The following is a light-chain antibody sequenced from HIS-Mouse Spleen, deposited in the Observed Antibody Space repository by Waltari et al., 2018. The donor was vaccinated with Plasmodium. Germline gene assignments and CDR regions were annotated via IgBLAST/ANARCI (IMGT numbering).Light chain of an antibody. CDR1: QVVSSN. Sequence: EIVMTQSPATLSVSPGERATLSCRASQVVSSNLAWYQQKPGQAPRLLIYGASTRATGIPVRFSGSGSGTEFTLTISSLQSEDFAVYYCQQYNNWSFTFGPGTKVDIK. CDR2: GAS. V-gene: IGKV3-15*01. J-gene: IGKJ3*01. CDR3: QQYNNWSFT.